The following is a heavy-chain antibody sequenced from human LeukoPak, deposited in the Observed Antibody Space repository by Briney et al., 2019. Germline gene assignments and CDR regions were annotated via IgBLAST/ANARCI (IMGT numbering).Heavy chain of an antibody. J-gene: IGHJ5*02. CDR3: ARDPRWLTPDCTSTSCYENYFDP. Sequence: SETLSLTCAVTGYSISSGYQWAWIRQSPGKGLEWIGSIYHSGSAHYNPSLKSRVTISVETSKNQFSLKMYSVTAADTAIYYCARDPRWLTPDCTSTSCYENYFDPWGQGTLVTVSS. CDR1: GYSISSGYQ. D-gene: IGHD2-2*01. V-gene: IGHV4-38-2*02. CDR2: IYHSGSA.